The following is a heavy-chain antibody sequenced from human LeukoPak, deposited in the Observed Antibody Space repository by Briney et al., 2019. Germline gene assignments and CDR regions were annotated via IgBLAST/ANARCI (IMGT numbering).Heavy chain of an antibody. CDR2: INPNSGGT. J-gene: IGHJ4*02. D-gene: IGHD3-22*01. CDR1: GGTFSSYA. Sequence: ASVKVSCKASGGTFSSYAISWVRQAPGQGLEWMGWINPNSGGTNYAQKFQGRVTMTRDTSISTAYMELSRLRSDDTAVYYCARWAYYDSSGYYYWGQGTLVTVSS. CDR3: ARWAYYDSSGYYY. V-gene: IGHV1-2*02.